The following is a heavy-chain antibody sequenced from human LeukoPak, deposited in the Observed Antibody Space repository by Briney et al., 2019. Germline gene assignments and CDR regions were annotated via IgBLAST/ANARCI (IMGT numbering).Heavy chain of an antibody. Sequence: GGSLRLSCAASGFTLRNYAMAWVRQAPGKGLEWVSTISGGGDSTNFADSVKGRFTISRDNSQGTMSLQLSSLRAEDTAIYYCASSSSSWTDFDHWGQGTLVTVSS. D-gene: IGHD6-13*01. CDR1: GFTLRNYA. V-gene: IGHV3-23*01. CDR3: ASSSSSWTDFDH. J-gene: IGHJ4*02. CDR2: ISGGGDST.